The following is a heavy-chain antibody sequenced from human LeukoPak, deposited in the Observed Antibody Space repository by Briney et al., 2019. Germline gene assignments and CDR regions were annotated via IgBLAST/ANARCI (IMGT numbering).Heavy chain of an antibody. J-gene: IGHJ6*03. CDR2: IYTNGST. D-gene: IGHD6-13*01. CDR3: ARHASSSWPPYYYYYMDV. Sequence: SQTLSLTCTVSGGSIRSGSYHWSWIRQSAGKGLEWIGRIYTNGSTNYNPSLKSRVTISVDTSKNQFSLKLSSVTAADTAVYYCARHASSSWPPYYYYYMDVWGKGTTVTISS. CDR1: GGSIRSGSYH. V-gene: IGHV4-61*02.